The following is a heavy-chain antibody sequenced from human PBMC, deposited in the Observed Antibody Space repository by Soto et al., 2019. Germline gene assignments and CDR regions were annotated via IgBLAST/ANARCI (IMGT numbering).Heavy chain of an antibody. CDR3: AKNGRAAAMYNWFDP. J-gene: IGHJ5*02. Sequence: VQLLESGGGLVQPGGSLRLSCTGSGFTFSSYATNWVRQAPGKGLECVSTISGSGGTTYYADSVKGRFTISRDNSKNTLYLQMSSLRAEDTAVYYCAKNGRAAAMYNWFDPWGQGTLVTVSS. CDR1: GFTFSSYA. CDR2: ISGSGGTT. D-gene: IGHD6-13*01. V-gene: IGHV3-23*01.